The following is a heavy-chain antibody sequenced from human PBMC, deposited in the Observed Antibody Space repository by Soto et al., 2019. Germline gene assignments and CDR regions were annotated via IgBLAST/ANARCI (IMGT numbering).Heavy chain of an antibody. CDR1: GYTFTNYD. J-gene: IGHJ3*02. Sequence: QVQLVQSGAEVKKPGASVKVSCTASGYTFTNYDINWVRHASGQGLEWMGWMHPNSGNTGYAQKFQGRVTMTTNTARSTAYMGLSGLRSEGTAVYYCARDGAVGACPYVFDMCGQGTMVTVSS. CDR2: MHPNSGNT. CDR3: ARDGAVGACPYVFDM. D-gene: IGHD1-26*01. V-gene: IGHV1-8*01.